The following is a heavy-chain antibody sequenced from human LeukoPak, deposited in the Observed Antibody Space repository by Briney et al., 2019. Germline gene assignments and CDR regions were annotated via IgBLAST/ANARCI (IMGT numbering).Heavy chain of an antibody. V-gene: IGHV4-59*01. CDR1: GGSISSYY. Sequence: SETLSLTCTVSGGSISSYYWSWIRQPPGKGLEWIGYIYYSGSTNYNPSLKSRVTISVDTSKNQFSLKLSSVTAADTAVYYCARHTGRDAFDIWGQGTMVTVSS. CDR2: IYYSGST. D-gene: IGHD4-17*01. CDR3: ARHTGRDAFDI. J-gene: IGHJ3*02.